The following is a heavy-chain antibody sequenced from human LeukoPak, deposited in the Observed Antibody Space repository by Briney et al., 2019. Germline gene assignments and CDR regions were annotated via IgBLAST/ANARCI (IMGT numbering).Heavy chain of an antibody. CDR3: ARKSSGHYPLDC. CDR1: GFTFSSYT. D-gene: IGHD3-22*01. J-gene: IGHJ4*02. CDR2: ISPSGDIT. V-gene: IGHV3-23*01. Sequence: GGSLRPSCAASGFTFSSYTMAWVRQRPGKGLEWVSSISPSGDITQYADSVRGHFTISRDNSESTLFLQMTSLRAEDTAVYYCARKSSGHYPLDCWGQGALVTVSS.